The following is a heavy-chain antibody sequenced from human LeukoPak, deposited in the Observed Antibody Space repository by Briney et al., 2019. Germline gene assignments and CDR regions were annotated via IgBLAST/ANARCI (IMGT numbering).Heavy chain of an antibody. J-gene: IGHJ4*02. D-gene: IGHD3-22*01. CDR3: ARQTSYYDSSGYYGDYFDY. CDR1: GGPISSYY. CDR2: IYYSGST. Sequence: SETLSLTCTVSGGPISSYYWSWIRQPPGKGLEWIGYIYYSGSTNYNPSLKSRVTISVDTSKNQFSLKLSSVTAADTAVYYCARQTSYYDSSGYYGDYFDYWGQGTLVTVSS. V-gene: IGHV4-59*08.